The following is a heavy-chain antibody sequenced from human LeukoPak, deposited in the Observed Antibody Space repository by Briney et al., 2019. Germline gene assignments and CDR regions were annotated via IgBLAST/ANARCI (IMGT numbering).Heavy chain of an antibody. CDR2: VLSDGAT. CDR3: AKDLYGSEST. D-gene: IGHD3-10*01. Sequence: PGGSLRLSCAASGFTFSSYAMSWVRQAPGKGLEWVSSVLSDGATHYSDSVTGRFTVSRDNSKNMLYLQMNSLRAEDTAIYYCAKDLYGSESTWGQGILVTVSS. CDR1: GFTFSSYA. J-gene: IGHJ4*02. V-gene: IGHV3-23*01.